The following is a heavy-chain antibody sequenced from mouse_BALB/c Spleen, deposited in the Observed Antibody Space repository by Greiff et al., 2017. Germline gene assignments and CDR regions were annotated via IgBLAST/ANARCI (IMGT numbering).Heavy chain of an antibody. CDR1: GFTFSDYY. J-gene: IGHJ3*01. Sequence: EVMLVESGGGLVKPGGSLKLSCAASGFTFSDYYMYWVRQTPEKRLEWVATISDGGSYTYYPDNVKGRFTISRDNAKNNLYLQMSSLKSEDTAMYYCARDNTGFAYWGQGTLVTVSA. CDR2: ISDGGSYT. V-gene: IGHV5-4*02. CDR3: ARDNTGFAY.